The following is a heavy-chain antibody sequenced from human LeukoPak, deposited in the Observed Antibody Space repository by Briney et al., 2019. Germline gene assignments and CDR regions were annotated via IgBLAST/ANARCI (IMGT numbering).Heavy chain of an antibody. CDR1: GFTFDGYA. J-gene: IGHJ4*02. Sequence: PGGSLRLSCAASGFTFDGYAMHWVRQAPGKGQEWVSGISWNSGSIGYADSVKGRFTISRDNAKNSLYLQMNSLRAEDTALYYCAKDFSYDSSGYYFDYWGQGTLVTVSS. CDR3: AKDFSYDSSGYYFDY. V-gene: IGHV3-9*01. D-gene: IGHD3-22*01. CDR2: ISWNSGSI.